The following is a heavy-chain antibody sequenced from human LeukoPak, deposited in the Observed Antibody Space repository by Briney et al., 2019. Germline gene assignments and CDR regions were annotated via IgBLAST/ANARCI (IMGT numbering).Heavy chain of an antibody. CDR2: IYYSGST. V-gene: IGHV4-39*01. CDR1: GDSISSSRYY. Sequence: KASETLSLTCTVSGDSISSSRYYWVWIRQPPGKGLEYIGTIYYSGSTYYNPSLKSRVTISVDTSKNQFSLRLSSVTAADTAVYYCARHAGDSGSYYSPCDYWGQGTLVTVSS. J-gene: IGHJ4*02. CDR3: ARHAGDSGSYYSPCDY. D-gene: IGHD1-26*01.